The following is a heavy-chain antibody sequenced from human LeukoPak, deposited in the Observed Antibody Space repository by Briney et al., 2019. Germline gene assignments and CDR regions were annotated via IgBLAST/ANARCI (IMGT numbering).Heavy chain of an antibody. CDR3: ARDPITGTTYFDY. Sequence: VASVKVSCKASGYTFTGYYMHWVRQAPGQGLEWMGWISPNSGGTNYAQKFQGRVTMTRDTAISTAYMELSRLRSDDTAVYYCARDPITGTTYFDYWGQGTLVTVSS. CDR1: GYTFTGYY. V-gene: IGHV1-2*02. CDR2: ISPNSGGT. J-gene: IGHJ4*02. D-gene: IGHD1-20*01.